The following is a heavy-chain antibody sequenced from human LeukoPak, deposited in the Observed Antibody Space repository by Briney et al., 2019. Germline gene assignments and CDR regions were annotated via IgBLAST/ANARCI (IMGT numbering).Heavy chain of an antibody. V-gene: IGHV1-2*02. CDR3: ARVDTALDYYYYYGMDV. Sequence: ASVKVSCKASGYTFTGYYMHWVRQAPGQGLEWMGWINPNSGGTNYAQKFQGRVTMTRDTSIGTAYMELSRLRSDDTAVYYCARVDTALDYYYYYGMDVWGQGTTVTVSS. CDR1: GYTFTGYY. CDR2: INPNSGGT. J-gene: IGHJ6*02. D-gene: IGHD5-18*01.